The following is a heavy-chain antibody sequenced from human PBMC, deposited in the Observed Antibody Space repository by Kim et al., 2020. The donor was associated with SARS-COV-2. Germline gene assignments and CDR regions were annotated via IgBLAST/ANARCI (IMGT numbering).Heavy chain of an antibody. CDR3: ARVGLAATTKYGMDV. CDR2: IYYTGTT. CDR1: GGSISSGGYY. J-gene: IGHJ6*02. Sequence: SETLSLTCSASGGSISSGGYYWSWIRQHPGEGLEWIGYIYYTGTTYSNPSLKSRVTISIDTSKNQFSLNLSSVTAADTAVYYCARVGLAATTKYGMDVWGHGTTVTVS. V-gene: IGHV4-31*03. D-gene: IGHD6-13*01.